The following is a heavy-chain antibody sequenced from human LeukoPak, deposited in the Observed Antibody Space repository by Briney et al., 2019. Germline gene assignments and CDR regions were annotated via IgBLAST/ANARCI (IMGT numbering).Heavy chain of an antibody. Sequence: GGSLRLSCAASGFTFSSYAMSWIRQAPGKGLEWVSYISSSGSTIYYADSVKGRFTISRDNAKNSLYLQMNSLRAEDTAVYYCARWRDIVVVPAAIFDYWGQGTLVTVSS. J-gene: IGHJ4*02. CDR1: GFTFSSYA. CDR2: ISSSGSTI. CDR3: ARWRDIVVVPAAIFDY. D-gene: IGHD2-2*01. V-gene: IGHV3-11*01.